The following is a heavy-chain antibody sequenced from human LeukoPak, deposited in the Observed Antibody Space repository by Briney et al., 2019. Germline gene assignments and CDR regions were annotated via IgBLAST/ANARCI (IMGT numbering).Heavy chain of an antibody. Sequence: GGSLRLSCAASGFTFTSYGMSWVRQAPGKGLEWVSAISGSGGSTYYADSVKGRFTISRDNSKNTLYLQMNSLRAEDTAVYYCAELGITMIGGVWGKGTTVTISS. CDR2: ISGSGGST. D-gene: IGHD3-10*02. J-gene: IGHJ6*04. CDR3: AELGITMIGGV. V-gene: IGHV3-23*01. CDR1: GFTFTSYG.